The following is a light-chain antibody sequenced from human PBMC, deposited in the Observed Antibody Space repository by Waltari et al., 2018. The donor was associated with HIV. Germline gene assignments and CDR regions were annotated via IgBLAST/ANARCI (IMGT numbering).Light chain of an antibody. CDR3: QKSYTSPHT. V-gene: IGKV1-39*01. CDR2: TTS. Sequence: DIQMTQSPSSLSASVGDGVTITCRASQSISKYLNWYQHKPGKAPKLLLQTTSSLQRGVPSRFRGSGSGTDFTLTISNLQFEDFATYYCQKSYTSPHTFGQGTNLEI. CDR1: QSISKY. J-gene: IGKJ2*01.